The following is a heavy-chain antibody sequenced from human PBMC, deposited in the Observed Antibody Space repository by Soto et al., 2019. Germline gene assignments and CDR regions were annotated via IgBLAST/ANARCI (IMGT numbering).Heavy chain of an antibody. J-gene: IGHJ5*02. CDR2: IYHSGST. CDR1: CGSSSSGGYS. V-gene: IGHV4-30-2*01. Sequence: SETLSLTCAGSCGSSSSGGYSCSWIRQPPGKGLEWIGYIYHSGSTYYNPSLKSRVTISVDRSKNQFSLKLSSVTAADTAVYYCARVPSPWGQGTLVTVSS. CDR3: ARVPSP.